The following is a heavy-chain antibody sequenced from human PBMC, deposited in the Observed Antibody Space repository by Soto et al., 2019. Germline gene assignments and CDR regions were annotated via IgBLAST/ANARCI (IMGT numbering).Heavy chain of an antibody. J-gene: IGHJ6*02. CDR2: ISYDGSNK. V-gene: IGHV3-30*18. Sequence: QVQLVESGGGVVQPGRSLRLSCAASGFTFSSYGMHWVRQAPGKGLEWVAVISYDGSNKYYADSVKGRFTISRDNSKNPLYLQMNSLRAEDTAVYYCAKAAGTDYYYYGMDVWGQGTTVTVSS. D-gene: IGHD6-13*01. CDR1: GFTFSSYG. CDR3: AKAAGTDYYYYGMDV.